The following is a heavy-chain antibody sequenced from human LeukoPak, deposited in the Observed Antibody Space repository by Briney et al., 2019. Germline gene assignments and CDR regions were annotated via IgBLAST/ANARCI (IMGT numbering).Heavy chain of an antibody. CDR2: VHLSGRT. J-gene: IGHJ4*02. CDR1: GGSISSTNW. V-gene: IGHV4-4*02. Sequence: SGTLSLTCGVSGGSISSTNWWTWVRQPPGEGLEWIGEVHLSGRTNYNPSLESRVTMSVDMSENHISLKLTSVTAADTAVYYCAREGIAPFDYWGQGTLVTVSS. CDR3: AREGIAPFDY. D-gene: IGHD6-13*01.